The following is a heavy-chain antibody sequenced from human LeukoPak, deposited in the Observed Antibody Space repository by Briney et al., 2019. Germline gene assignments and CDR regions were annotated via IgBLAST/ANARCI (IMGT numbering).Heavy chain of an antibody. CDR1: GFTFSSHW. Sequence: GGSLRLSCAASGFTFSSHWMSWVRQAPGKGLEWVANINQYGSERNYVDSVKGRFTISRDNAKSSLYLQMNGLRAEDTAIYYCARDHVVDGLVFDYWGQGTLVTVSS. D-gene: IGHD2-15*01. V-gene: IGHV3-7*01. CDR3: ARDHVVDGLVFDY. CDR2: INQYGSER. J-gene: IGHJ4*02.